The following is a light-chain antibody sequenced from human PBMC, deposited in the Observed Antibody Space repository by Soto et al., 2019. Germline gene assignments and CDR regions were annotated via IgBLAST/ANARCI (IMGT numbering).Light chain of an antibody. V-gene: IGLV1-44*01. J-gene: IGLJ2*01. Sequence: QSVLTQPPSVSATPGQGVTLSCSGGDSNIGSTAVTWYQQVPGTAPKLLIYSSNQRPSGVPDRISGSKSGTSASLAISGLQSEDEADYYCAAWDDDLHVWLFGGGTKLTVL. CDR2: SSN. CDR3: AAWDDDLHVWL. CDR1: DSNIGSTA.